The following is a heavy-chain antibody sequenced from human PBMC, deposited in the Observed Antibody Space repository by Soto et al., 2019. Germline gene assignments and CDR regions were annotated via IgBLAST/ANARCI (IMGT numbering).Heavy chain of an antibody. J-gene: IGHJ4*02. D-gene: IGHD3-10*01. CDR2: IWYDGSNK. CDR1: GFTFSSYG. CDR3: ARDFLIRQYGSGSYYFDY. V-gene: IGHV3-33*01. Sequence: PGGSLRLSCAASGFTFSSYGMHWVRQAPGKGLEWVAVIWYDGSNKYYADSVKGRFTISRDNSKNTLYLQMNSLRAEDTAVYYCARDFLIRQYGSGSYYFDYWGQGTLVTVSS.